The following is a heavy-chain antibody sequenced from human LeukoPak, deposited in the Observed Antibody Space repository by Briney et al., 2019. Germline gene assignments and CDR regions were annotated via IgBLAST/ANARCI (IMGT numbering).Heavy chain of an antibody. CDR3: ARGMKDYTSSIGY. V-gene: IGHV4-59*01. D-gene: IGHD2-2*02. CDR2: IYYSGST. CDR1: GGSISSYY. J-gene: IGHJ4*02. Sequence: PSETLSLTCTVSGGSISSYYWNWIRQPPGKGLEWIGYIYYSGSTNYNPSLKSRVTISLDTSKNQFSLRLSSVTAADTAVYYCARGMKDYTSSIGYWGQGTLVTVSS.